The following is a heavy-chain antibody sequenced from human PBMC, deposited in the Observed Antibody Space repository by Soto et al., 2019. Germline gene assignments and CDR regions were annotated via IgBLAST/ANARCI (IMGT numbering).Heavy chain of an antibody. Sequence: EVQLVESGGGLVQPGGSLKLSCAASGFTFSGSAMHWVRQASGKGLEWVGRIRSKANSYATAYAASVKGRFTISRDDSKNTAYLQMNSLKTEDTAVYYCTRESHRSGWYLDYWGQGTLVTVSS. CDR1: GFTFSGSA. CDR3: TRESHRSGWYLDY. CDR2: IRSKANSYAT. D-gene: IGHD6-19*01. V-gene: IGHV3-73*01. J-gene: IGHJ4*02.